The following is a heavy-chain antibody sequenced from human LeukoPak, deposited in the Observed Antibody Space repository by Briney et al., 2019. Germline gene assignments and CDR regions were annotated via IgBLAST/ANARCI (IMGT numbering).Heavy chain of an antibody. D-gene: IGHD2-2*02. J-gene: IGHJ5*02. CDR2: INHSGST. CDR1: GGSFSGYY. Sequence: PSETLSLTCAVYGGSFSGYYWSWIRQPPGKGLEWIGEINHSGSTNYNPSLKSRVTMSVDTSKNQFSLKLSSVTAADTAVYYCARGVVVPAAITARLGGNWFDPWGQGTLVTVSS. V-gene: IGHV4-34*01. CDR3: ARGVVVPAAITARLGGNWFDP.